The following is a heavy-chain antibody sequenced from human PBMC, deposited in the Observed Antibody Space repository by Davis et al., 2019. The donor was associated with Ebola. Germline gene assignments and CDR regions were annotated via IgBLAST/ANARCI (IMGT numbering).Heavy chain of an antibody. CDR2: MNPNSGNT. J-gene: IGHJ6*03. CDR1: GYTFTSYD. CDR3: ARATYTGGRKTYYYYMDV. Sequence: ASVKVSCKASGYTFTSYDINWVRQATGQGLEWMGWMNPNSGNTGYAQKFQGRVTITRNTSISTAYMELSSLRSEDTAVYYCARATYTGGRKTYYYYMDVWGKGTTVTVSS. V-gene: IGHV1-8*03. D-gene: IGHD1-14*01.